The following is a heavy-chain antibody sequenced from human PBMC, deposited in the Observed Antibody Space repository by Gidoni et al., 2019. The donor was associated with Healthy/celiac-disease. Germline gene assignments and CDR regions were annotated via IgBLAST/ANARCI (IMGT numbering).Heavy chain of an antibody. D-gene: IGHD3-22*01. J-gene: IGHJ3*02. CDR1: GGSFSTYY. CDR2: IYCSGCT. Sequence: QLQLQESGPGLVKPSETLSLTCPVPGGSFSTYYWSWIRQPPRKGLEWIGSIYCSGCTNYNPSLKSRVTRSVDTTTDQFSLKLSSVTAADTAVYSCAREGITMVVVGGNAFDIWGQGTMVTVSS. CDR3: AREGITMVVVGGNAFDI. V-gene: IGHV4-59*01.